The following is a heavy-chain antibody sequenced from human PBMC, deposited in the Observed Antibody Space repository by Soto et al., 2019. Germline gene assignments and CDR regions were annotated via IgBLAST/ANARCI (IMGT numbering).Heavy chain of an antibody. J-gene: IGHJ4*02. CDR1: GYSFTTYG. V-gene: IGHV1-18*01. D-gene: IGHD3-3*01. CDR3: ARTEWRSTRGDY. Sequence: QVQLVQSGAEVKKPGASVRVSCKASGYSFTTYGVTWVRQAPGQGLEWMGWISTYNGGTRVAQQRQGRVSLPTDTSTNAAHMELRSLRSDDTSIYYCARTEWRSTRGDYWGQGSLVSVSS. CDR2: ISTYNGGT.